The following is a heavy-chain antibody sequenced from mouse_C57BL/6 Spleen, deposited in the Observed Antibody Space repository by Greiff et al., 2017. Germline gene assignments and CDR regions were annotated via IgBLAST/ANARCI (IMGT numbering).Heavy chain of an antibody. Sequence: QVQLQQSGAELVRPGASVKLSCKASGYTFTDYYINWVKQRPGQGLEWIARIYPGSGNTYYNEKFKGKATLTAEKSSSTAYMQLSSLTSEDSAVYFCARLWDGYHGGFAYWGQGTLVTVSA. J-gene: IGHJ3*01. CDR2: IYPGSGNT. CDR1: GYTFTDYY. V-gene: IGHV1-76*01. CDR3: ARLWDGYHGGFAY. D-gene: IGHD2-3*01.